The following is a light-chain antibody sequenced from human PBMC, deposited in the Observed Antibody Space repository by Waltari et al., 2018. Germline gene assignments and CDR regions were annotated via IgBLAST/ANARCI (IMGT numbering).Light chain of an antibody. CDR1: SSNIGRNS. CDR3: AVWDDSLSSWV. Sequence: QSVLTQRPSASGTPGQRVTISCSGRSSNIGRNSVAWYQQPPGTAPKLLIYTSTQRPSGGPDRFSGSKSGTSASLANSGLQSEDEADYYGAVWDDSLSSWVFGGGTRLTVL. CDR2: TST. J-gene: IGLJ3*02. V-gene: IGLV1-44*01.